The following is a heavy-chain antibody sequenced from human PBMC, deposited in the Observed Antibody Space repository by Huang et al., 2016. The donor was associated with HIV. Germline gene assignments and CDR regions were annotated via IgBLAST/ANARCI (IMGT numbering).Heavy chain of an antibody. CDR3: ARTAYSYGFRQGYNWFDP. CDR2: IIPIFGTA. J-gene: IGHJ5*02. D-gene: IGHD5-18*01. V-gene: IGHV1-69*13. Sequence: QVLLVQSGAEVRKPGSSVKVSCTAFGGTFSSYAICWVRQAPGQGLEGMGGIIPIFGTANYTQKFQGRVTITVDESTNTVYMELTRLTSEDTAVYYCARTAYSYGFRQGYNWFDPWGQGTPVTVSS. CDR1: GGTFSSYA.